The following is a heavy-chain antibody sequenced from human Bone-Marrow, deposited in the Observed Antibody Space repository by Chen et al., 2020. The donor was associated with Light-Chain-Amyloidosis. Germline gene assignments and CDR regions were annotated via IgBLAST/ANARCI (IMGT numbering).Heavy chain of an antibody. Sequence: VQLVESGGGLVQPGGSLRLSCAGSGFSFRVYSMNWVRQAPGKGLEWLSYINRSGRSIHYADSVKGRITISRDNGKNSLYLQMNSLRAEDTATYYCAREGVGDTDAFDIWGQGTMIIVSP. J-gene: IGHJ3*02. CDR2: INRSGRSI. CDR1: GFSFRVYS. D-gene: IGHD1-26*01. CDR3: AREGVGDTDAFDI. V-gene: IGHV3-48*01.